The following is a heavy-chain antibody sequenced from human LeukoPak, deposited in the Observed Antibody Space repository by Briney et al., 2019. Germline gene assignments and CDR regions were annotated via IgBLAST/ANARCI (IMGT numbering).Heavy chain of an antibody. CDR2: ISGSGDNT. CDR3: AKDRAYCSSSTCLDQDF. J-gene: IGHJ4*02. D-gene: IGHD2/OR15-2a*01. CDR1: GFTFSSYT. Sequence: GESLRLSCAASGFTFSSYTIKWVRQAPGKGLEWVSEISGSGDNTYYADSVKGRFTISRDNSKNTLYLQMNSLRDEDTAVYYCAKDRAYCSSSTCLDQDFWGQGTLVTVSS. V-gene: IGHV3-23*01.